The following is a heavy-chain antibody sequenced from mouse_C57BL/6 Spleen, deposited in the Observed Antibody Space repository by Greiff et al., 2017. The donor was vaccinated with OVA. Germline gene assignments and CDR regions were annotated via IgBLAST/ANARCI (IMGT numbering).Heavy chain of an antibody. CDR2: IYPGSGST. D-gene: IGHD1-1*01. V-gene: IGHV1-55*01. CDR1: GYTFTSYW. J-gene: IGHJ4*01. CDR3: ARDYGSSYAMDY. Sequence: QVQLQQPGAELVKPGASVKMSCKASGYTFTSYWITWVKQRPGPGLEWIGDIYPGSGSTNYNAKFKSKATLTVDTSSSTAYMQLSSLTSEDSAVYYCARDYGSSYAMDYWGQGTSVTVSS.